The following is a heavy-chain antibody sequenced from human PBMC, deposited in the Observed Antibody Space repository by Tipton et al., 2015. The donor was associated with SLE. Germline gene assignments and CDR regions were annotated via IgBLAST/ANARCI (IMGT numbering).Heavy chain of an antibody. Sequence: TLSLTCTVSGGSIGSSSYYWGWIRQPPGKGLEWIGSIYYSGSTYYNPSLKSRVTISVDTSKNQFSLKLSSVTAADTAVYYCARDVAVAGTPFDYWGQGTLVTVSS. J-gene: IGHJ4*02. CDR1: GGSIGSSSYY. CDR2: IYYSGST. D-gene: IGHD6-19*01. V-gene: IGHV4-39*07. CDR3: ARDVAVAGTPFDY.